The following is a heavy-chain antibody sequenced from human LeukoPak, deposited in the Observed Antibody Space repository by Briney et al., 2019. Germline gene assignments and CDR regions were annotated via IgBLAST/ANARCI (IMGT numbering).Heavy chain of an antibody. CDR1: GYTFTSYY. J-gene: IGHJ4*02. Sequence: ASVKVSCKASGYTFTSYYMHWVRQAPGQGLEWMGIINPSGGSTSYAQKFQGRVTMTRDTSTSTVYMELSSLRSEDTAVYYCARASRVVVVAADFDYWGQGTLVTVSS. D-gene: IGHD2-15*01. CDR3: ARASRVVVVAADFDY. CDR2: INPSGGST. V-gene: IGHV1-46*01.